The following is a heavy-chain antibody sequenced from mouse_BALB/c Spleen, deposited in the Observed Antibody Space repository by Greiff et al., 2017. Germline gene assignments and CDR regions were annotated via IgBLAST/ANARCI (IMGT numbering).Heavy chain of an antibody. D-gene: IGHD2-1*01. CDR3: ARYGAYGNYVYLFAY. J-gene: IGHJ3*01. V-gene: IGHV1-9*01. CDR2: ILPGSGST. Sequence: QVQLQQSGAELMKPGASVKISCKATGYTFSSYWIEWVKQRPGHGLEWIGEILPGSGSTNYNEKFKGKATFTADTSSNTAYMQLSSLTSEDSAVYYCARYGAYGNYVYLFAYWGQGTLVTVSA. CDR1: GYTFSSYW.